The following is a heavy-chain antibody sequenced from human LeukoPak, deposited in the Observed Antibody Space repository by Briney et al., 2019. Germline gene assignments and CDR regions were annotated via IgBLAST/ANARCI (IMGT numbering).Heavy chain of an antibody. CDR2: ISYDGSNK. D-gene: IGHD6-19*01. V-gene: IGHV3-30*18. CDR1: GFTFSSYA. J-gene: IGHJ4*02. Sequence: PGGSLRLSCAASGFTFSSYAMSWVRQAPGKGLEWVAVISYDGSNKYYADSVKGRFTISRDNSKNTLYLQMNSLRAEDTAVYYCAKGSGKIDYWGQGTLVTVSS. CDR3: AKGSGKIDY.